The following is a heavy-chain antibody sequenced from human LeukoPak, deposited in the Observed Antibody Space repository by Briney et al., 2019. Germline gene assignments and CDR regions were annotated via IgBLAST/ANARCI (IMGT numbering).Heavy chain of an antibody. D-gene: IGHD5-18*01. CDR1: GDSISNFY. CDR2: IYYSGST. J-gene: IGHJ4*02. CDR3: ARTTWIQLIDY. V-gene: IGHV4-59*01. Sequence: SETPSLTCTVSGDSISNFYWSWIRQPPGKGLEWIGYIYYSGSTNYNPSLKSRVTISVDTSKSQSSLKLSSVTAADTAVYYCARTTWIQLIDYWGQGTLVTVSS.